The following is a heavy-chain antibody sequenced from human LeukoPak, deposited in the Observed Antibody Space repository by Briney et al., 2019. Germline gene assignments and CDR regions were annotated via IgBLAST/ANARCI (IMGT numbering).Heavy chain of an antibody. CDR1: GGSISSYY. CDR3: ARWELPYYYGMDV. CDR2: IYYSGTT. V-gene: IGHV4-59*01. J-gene: IGHJ6*02. Sequence: PSETLSLTCTVSGGSISSYYWSWIRQPPGKGLEWIGYIYYSGTTNYNPSLKSRVTISVDTSKNQFSLKLSSVTAADTAVYYCARWELPYYYGMDVWGQGTTVTVSS. D-gene: IGHD1-26*01.